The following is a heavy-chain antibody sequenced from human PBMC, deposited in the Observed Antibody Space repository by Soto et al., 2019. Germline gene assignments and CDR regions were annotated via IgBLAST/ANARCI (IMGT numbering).Heavy chain of an antibody. CDR1: GFTFSSYA. D-gene: IGHD3-10*01. Sequence: QPGGSLRLSCAASGFTFSSYAMHWVRQAPGKGLEWVAVISYDGSNKYYADSVKGRFTISRDNSKNTLYLQMNSLRAEDTAVYYCARGEGRNGVSSPYPYYYGMDVWGQGTTVTVSS. CDR3: ARGEGRNGVSSPYPYYYGMDV. V-gene: IGHV3-30-3*01. CDR2: ISYDGSNK. J-gene: IGHJ6*02.